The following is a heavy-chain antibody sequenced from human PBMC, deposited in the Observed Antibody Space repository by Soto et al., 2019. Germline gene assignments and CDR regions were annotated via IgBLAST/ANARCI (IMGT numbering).Heavy chain of an antibody. CDR1: GYTFTSYG. J-gene: IGHJ4*02. D-gene: IGHD3-3*01. V-gene: IGHV1-18*01. Sequence: GASVKVSCKASGYTFTSYGISWVRQAPGQGLEWMGWISAYNGNTNYAQKLQGRVTMTTDTSTSTAYMELRSLRSDDTAVYYCARDLHLTIFGVVIHTREYYFDYWGQGTLVTVSS. CDR3: ARDLHLTIFGVVIHTREYYFDY. CDR2: ISAYNGNT.